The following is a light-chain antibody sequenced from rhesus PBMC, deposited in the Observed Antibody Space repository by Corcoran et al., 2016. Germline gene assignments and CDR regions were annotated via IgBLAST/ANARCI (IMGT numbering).Light chain of an antibody. Sequence: DIQMTQSPSSLSASVGDRVTITCRASQGINTYLNWYQQKPGKAPKRLIYSASRMESGVPSRFSGSGSGTDFTLTLSSLQPEDFATYYCLQYNSDPYTFGQGTKVEIK. V-gene: IGKV1-43*02. J-gene: IGKJ2*01. CDR1: QGINTY. CDR3: LQYNSDPYT. CDR2: SAS.